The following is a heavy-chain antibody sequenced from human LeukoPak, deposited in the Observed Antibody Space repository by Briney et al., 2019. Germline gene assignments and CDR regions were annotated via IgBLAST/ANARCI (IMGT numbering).Heavy chain of an antibody. D-gene: IGHD6-13*01. Sequence: GASVKVSCKASGYTFTSYHMHWVRQAPGQGLEWMGIINPSGGSTSYAQKFQGRVTMTRDTSTSTVYMELSSLRSEDTAVYYCAIRIAGDAFDIWGQGTMVTVSS. CDR3: AIRIAGDAFDI. CDR1: GYTFTSYH. J-gene: IGHJ3*02. CDR2: INPSGGST. V-gene: IGHV1-46*01.